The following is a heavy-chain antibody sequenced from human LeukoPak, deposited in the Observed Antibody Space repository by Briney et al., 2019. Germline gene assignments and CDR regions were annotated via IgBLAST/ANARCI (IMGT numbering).Heavy chain of an antibody. D-gene: IGHD6-19*01. Sequence: GGSLRLSCSASGFTFSSYAMHWVRQAPGKGLEYVSAISSSGGSTYYADSVKGRFTISRDNSKNTLYLQMSSLRAEDTAVYYCVKPTVAGTDYYYGMDVWGQGTTVTVSS. V-gene: IGHV3-64D*06. CDR3: VKPTVAGTDYYYGMDV. CDR2: ISSSGGST. CDR1: GFTFSSYA. J-gene: IGHJ6*02.